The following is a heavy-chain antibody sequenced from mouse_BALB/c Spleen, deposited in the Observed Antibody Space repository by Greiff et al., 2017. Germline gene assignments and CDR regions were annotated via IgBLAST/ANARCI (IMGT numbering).Heavy chain of an antibody. V-gene: IGHV1-80*01. CDR2: IYPGDGDT. Sequence: QVQLQQSGAELVRPGSSVKISCKASGYAFSSYWMNWVKQRPGQGLEWIGQIYPGDGDTNYNGKFKGKATLTADKSSSTAYMQLSSLTSEDSAVYFCARSRKGGWFAYWGQGTLVTVSA. CDR1: GYAFSSYW. J-gene: IGHJ3*01. CDR3: ARSRKGGWFAY. D-gene: IGHD3-3*01.